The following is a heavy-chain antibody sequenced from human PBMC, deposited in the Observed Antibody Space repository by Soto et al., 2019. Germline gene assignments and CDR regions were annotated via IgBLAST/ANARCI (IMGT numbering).Heavy chain of an antibody. CDR1: GYTFTSYA. V-gene: IGHV1-3*01. D-gene: IGHD2-21*02. CDR2: INAGNGNT. J-gene: IGHJ4*02. Sequence: ASVKVSRKASGYTFTSYAMHWVRQAPGQRLEWMGWINAGNGNTKYSQKFQGRVTITRDTSASTAYMELSSLRSEDTAVYYCARSIVVVTALDYWGQGTLVTVSS. CDR3: ARSIVVVTALDY.